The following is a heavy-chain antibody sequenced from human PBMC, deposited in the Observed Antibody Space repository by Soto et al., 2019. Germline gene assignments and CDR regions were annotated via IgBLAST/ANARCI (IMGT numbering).Heavy chain of an antibody. V-gene: IGHV1-3*04. CDR2: INTGTAST. Sequence: QVHLVQSGAEVKKPGASVKVSCKASGYSFSDYTIHWVRRAPGQPPEWMARINTGTASTEYSQKFQGRVTITRDTSATTAYMDLSSLRSEDTAVYYCARGPQDSYGMDVWSQGTTVTVS. CDR1: GYSFSDYT. CDR3: ARGPQDSYGMDV. J-gene: IGHJ6*02.